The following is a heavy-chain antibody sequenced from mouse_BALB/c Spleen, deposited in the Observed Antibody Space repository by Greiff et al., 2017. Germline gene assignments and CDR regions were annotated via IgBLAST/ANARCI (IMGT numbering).Heavy chain of an antibody. Sequence: EVKLVESGGGLVKPGGSLKLSCAASGFTFSSYSMSWVRQTPEKRLEWVASISSGGSIYYPDSVKGRFTISRDNARNILYLQMSSMRSEGTAMYYCERGYDYDVRDAIDYWGQGTSVTVSS. CDR1: GFTFSSYS. D-gene: IGHD2-4*01. CDR3: ERGYDYDVRDAIDY. V-gene: IGHV5-6-5*01. CDR2: ISSGGSI. J-gene: IGHJ4*01.